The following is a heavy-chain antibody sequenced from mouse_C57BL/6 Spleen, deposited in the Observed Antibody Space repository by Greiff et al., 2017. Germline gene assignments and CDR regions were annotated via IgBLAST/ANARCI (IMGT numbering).Heavy chain of an antibody. V-gene: IGHV2-9-1*01. CDR1: GFSLTSYA. CDR3: ARGNDYDGYAMDY. CDR2: IWTGGGT. D-gene: IGHD2-4*01. Sequence: VNVVESGPGLVAPSQSLSITCTVSGFSLTSYAISWVRQPPGKGLEWLGVIWTGGGTNYNSALKSRLSISKDNSKSQVFLKMNSLQTDDTARYYCARGNDYDGYAMDYWGQGTSVTVSS. J-gene: IGHJ4*01.